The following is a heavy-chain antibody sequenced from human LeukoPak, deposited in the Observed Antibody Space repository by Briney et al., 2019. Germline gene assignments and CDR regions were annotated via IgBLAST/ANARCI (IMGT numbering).Heavy chain of an antibody. J-gene: IGHJ4*02. V-gene: IGHV3-23*01. Sequence: GGSLRLSCAASGFTFSSYAMSWVRQAPGKGLEWVSAISGSGGSTYYADSVKGRFTISRDNSKNTLYLQMNSLGAEDTAVYYCAKDRGYRSSGWYSDYWGQGTLVTVSS. CDR2: ISGSGGST. CDR3: AKDRGYRSSGWYSDY. CDR1: GFTFSSYA. D-gene: IGHD6-19*01.